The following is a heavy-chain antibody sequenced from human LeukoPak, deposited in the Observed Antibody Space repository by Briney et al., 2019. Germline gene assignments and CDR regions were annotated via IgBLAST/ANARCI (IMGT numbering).Heavy chain of an antibody. CDR1: GFTFSNYG. Sequence: GGSLRLSCAASGFTFSNYGMTWVRQAPGKGLEWVSGISDSGGSTHYADSVKVRFTISRDNSKNMVFLEMNSLRAEDTALYYCARRGIYYTSYRFSDLYYMDVWGKGTTVTVSS. D-gene: IGHD4-11*01. J-gene: IGHJ6*03. CDR3: ARRGIYYTSYRFSDLYYMDV. V-gene: IGHV3-23*01. CDR2: ISDSGGST.